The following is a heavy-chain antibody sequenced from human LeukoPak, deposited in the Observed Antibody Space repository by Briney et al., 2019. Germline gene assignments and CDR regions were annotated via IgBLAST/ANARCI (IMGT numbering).Heavy chain of an antibody. CDR1: GFTFSSYA. CDR3: ARDQKWLNYFDY. CDR2: ISGSGGST. Sequence: PGGSLRLSCAASGFTFSSYAMSWVRQAPGKGLEWVSAISGSGGSTYYADSVKGRFTISRDNAKNSLYLQMNSLRAEDTAVYYCARDQKWLNYFDYWGQGTLVTVSS. V-gene: IGHV3-23*01. D-gene: IGHD3-22*01. J-gene: IGHJ4*02.